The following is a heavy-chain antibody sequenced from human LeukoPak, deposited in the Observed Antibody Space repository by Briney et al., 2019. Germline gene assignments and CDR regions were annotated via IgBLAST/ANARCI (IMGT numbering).Heavy chain of an antibody. J-gene: IGHJ4*02. Sequence: GGSLRLSCAASGFTFRRSWMSWVRQAPGKGLEWLTNIKEDGSEKNYLDSVRGRFTISRDNAKNTLYLQMNNLRTEDTSVYCCVREGRGPGHSWGQGTLVIVS. D-gene: IGHD5-12*01. CDR2: IKEDGSEK. V-gene: IGHV3-7*01. CDR1: GFTFRRSW. CDR3: VREGRGPGHS.